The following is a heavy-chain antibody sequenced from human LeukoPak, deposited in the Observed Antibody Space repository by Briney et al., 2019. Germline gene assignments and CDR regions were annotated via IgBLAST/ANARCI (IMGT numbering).Heavy chain of an antibody. D-gene: IGHD3-10*01. J-gene: IGHJ4*02. Sequence: GGSLKTSLQGSGYSFTSYWIGWVGQMPGKGLGWMGIIYAGDSDTRYSPSLQGQVTISADKSINTAYLQWSSLKPSDTAGYYCARGRRFGELSHPAYYFDYWGQGSQVTVSS. CDR2: IYAGDSDT. CDR1: GYSFTSYW. CDR3: ARGRRFGELSHPAYYFDY. V-gene: IGHV5-51*01.